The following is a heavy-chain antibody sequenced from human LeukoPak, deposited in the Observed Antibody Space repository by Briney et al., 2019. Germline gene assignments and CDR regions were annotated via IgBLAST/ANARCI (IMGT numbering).Heavy chain of an antibody. CDR3: ARDGSGSYYYYYYYMDV. Sequence: ASVKVSCKASGYTFTSYGISWVRQAPGQGLEWMGWISAYNGNTNYAQKLQGRVTMHTDTSTSKAYMELRSLRSDDTAVYYCARDGSGSYYYYYYYMDVWGKGTAVTISS. D-gene: IGHD3-10*01. CDR2: ISAYNGNT. CDR1: GYTFTSYG. V-gene: IGHV1-18*01. J-gene: IGHJ6*03.